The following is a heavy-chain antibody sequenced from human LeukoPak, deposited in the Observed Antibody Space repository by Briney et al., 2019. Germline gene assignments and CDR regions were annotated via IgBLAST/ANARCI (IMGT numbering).Heavy chain of an antibody. D-gene: IGHD6-6*01. CDR2: INQDGSGK. Sequence: GGSLRLSCAASEFTFSTYWMNWVRQAPGKGLEWVANINQDGSGKYYVDSVKGRFTISRDNAKNSLYLQMNSLRADDTAVYYCARRARLAFDIWGQGTKVTVSS. V-gene: IGHV3-7*01. J-gene: IGHJ3*02. CDR3: ARRARLAFDI. CDR1: EFTFSTYW.